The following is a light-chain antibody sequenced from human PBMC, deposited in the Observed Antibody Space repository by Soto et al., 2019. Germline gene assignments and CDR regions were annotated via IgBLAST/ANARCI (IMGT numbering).Light chain of an antibody. Sequence: EFVLTQSPGPLSLSPGERATLSCRASQTVSNNYLAWYQQKPGQAPRLLIYDASSRATGIPDRFSGGGSGTDFTLTISRLEPEDFAVYYCQQFSRYPLTFGGGTKVEIK. J-gene: IGKJ4*01. CDR1: QTVSNNY. CDR3: QQFSRYPLT. V-gene: IGKV3-20*01. CDR2: DAS.